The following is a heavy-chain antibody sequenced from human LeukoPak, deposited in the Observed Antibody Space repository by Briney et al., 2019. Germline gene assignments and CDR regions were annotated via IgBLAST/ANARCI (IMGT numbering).Heavy chain of an antibody. J-gene: IGHJ5*02. CDR1: GFTFSSYG. Sequence: PGGSLRLSCAASGFTFSSYGMHWFRQAPGKGLEWVAFIRYDGSNKYYADSVKGRFTISRDNSKNTLYLQMNSLRAKDTAAYYCAKEGVYGDSAWGQGTLVTVSS. V-gene: IGHV3-30*02. D-gene: IGHD4-17*01. CDR2: IRYDGSNK. CDR3: AKEGVYGDSA.